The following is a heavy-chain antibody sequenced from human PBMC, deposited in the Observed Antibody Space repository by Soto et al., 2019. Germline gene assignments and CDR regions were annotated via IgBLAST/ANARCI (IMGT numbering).Heavy chain of an antibody. CDR2: IYYSGST. CDR1: GGSISSGGYY. D-gene: IGHD6-13*01. V-gene: IGHV4-31*03. CDR3: ARAPTSSSWYGARLVDY. J-gene: IGHJ4*02. Sequence: QSQTLSLTCTVSGGSISSGGYYWSWIRQHPGKGLEWIGYIYYSGSTYYNPSLKSRVTISVDTSKNQFSLKLSSVTAADTAVYYCARAPTSSSWYGARLVDYWGQGTLVTVSS.